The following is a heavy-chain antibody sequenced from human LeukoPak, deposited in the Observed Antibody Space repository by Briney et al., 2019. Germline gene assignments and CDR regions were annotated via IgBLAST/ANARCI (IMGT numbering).Heavy chain of an antibody. V-gene: IGHV3-30*14. CDR3: ARDHSADYSHAFDS. D-gene: IGHD1-26*01. CDR1: GFTFSSYA. J-gene: IGHJ3*02. Sequence: GGSLRLSCAASGFTFSSYAMHWVRQAPGKGLEWVAVISYDGSNKYYADSVKGRFTISRDNSKNTLYLQMNSLRAEDTAVYYCARDHSADYSHAFDSWGQGTVVTVSS. CDR2: ISYDGSNK.